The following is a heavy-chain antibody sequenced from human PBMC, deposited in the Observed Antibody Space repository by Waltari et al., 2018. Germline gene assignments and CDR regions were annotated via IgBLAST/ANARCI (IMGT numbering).Heavy chain of an antibody. D-gene: IGHD2-15*01. V-gene: IGHV1-24*01. CDR1: GYTLTGYT. CDR2: LSPTHGHV. CDR3: HLTGRNIVVMAGTSPSFHSCIDV. Sequence: QVQLVQSGPEVKNPGASVKVSCKVPGYTLTGYTIHWVRRAPGQGLEWMGRLSPTHGHVVHAQEFQGRVTSTEDSSKETAYRGLSSLRPEDTAVYLWHLTGRNIVVMAGTSPSFHSCIDVWGRGTTVTVSS. J-gene: IGHJ6*03.